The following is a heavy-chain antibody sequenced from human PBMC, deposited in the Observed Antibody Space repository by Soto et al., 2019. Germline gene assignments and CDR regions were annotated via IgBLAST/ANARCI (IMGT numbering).Heavy chain of an antibody. CDR2: ISAYNGNT. CDR3: ARCYEPETRGGLLIVRSYSYALDV. J-gene: IGHJ6*02. Sequence: QVQLVQSGAEVNKPGASVKVSCKASGYTFATYGISWVRQAPGQGLEWMGWISAYNGNTKYAQKLQDRVTMTTDTSTSTAYMELGSLTSDDTAMYYCARCYEPETRGGLLIVRSYSYALDVWGQGTTVIVSS. V-gene: IGHV1-18*04. CDR1: GYTFATYG. D-gene: IGHD2-2*01.